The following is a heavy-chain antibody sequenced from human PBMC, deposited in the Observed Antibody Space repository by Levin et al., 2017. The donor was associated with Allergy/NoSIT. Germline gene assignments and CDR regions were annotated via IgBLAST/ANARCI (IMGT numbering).Heavy chain of an antibody. CDR2: IYYSGST. V-gene: IGHV4-59*08. D-gene: IGHD6-19*01. CDR1: GGSISSYY. J-gene: IGHJ4*02. Sequence: NPSETLSLTCTVSGGSISSYYWSWIRQPPGKGLEWIGYIYYSGSTNYNPSLKSRVTISVDTSKNQFSLKLSSVTAADTAVYYCARLPPRLVRPPNYFDYWGQGTLVTVSS. CDR3: ARLPPRLVRPPNYFDY.